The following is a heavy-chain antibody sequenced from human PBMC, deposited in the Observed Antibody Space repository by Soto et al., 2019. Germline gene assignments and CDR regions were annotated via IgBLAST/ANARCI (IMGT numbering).Heavy chain of an antibody. Sequence: GASVKVSCKASGGTFSSYAISWVRQAPGQGLEWMGGIIPIFGTANYAQKFQGRVTITADESTSTAYMELSSLSSEDTAVYYCARRTIAARTTVDYYYGMDVWGQGTTVTVSS. CDR1: GGTFSSYA. D-gene: IGHD6-6*01. J-gene: IGHJ6*02. V-gene: IGHV1-69*13. CDR2: IIPIFGTA. CDR3: ARRTIAARTTVDYYYGMDV.